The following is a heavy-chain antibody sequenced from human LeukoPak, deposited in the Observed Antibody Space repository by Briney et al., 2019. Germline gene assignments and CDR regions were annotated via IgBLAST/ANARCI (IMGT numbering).Heavy chain of an antibody. CDR2: ISGSGGST. CDR3: AEVVVVAANPAPLDY. J-gene: IGHJ4*02. CDR1: GFTFSSYA. D-gene: IGHD2-15*01. Sequence: GGSLRLSCAASGFTFSSYAMSWVRQAPGKGLEWVSDISGSGGSTYYADSVKGRFTISRDNSKNTLYLQMNSLRAEDTAVYYCAEVVVVAANPAPLDYWGQGTLVTVSS. V-gene: IGHV3-23*01.